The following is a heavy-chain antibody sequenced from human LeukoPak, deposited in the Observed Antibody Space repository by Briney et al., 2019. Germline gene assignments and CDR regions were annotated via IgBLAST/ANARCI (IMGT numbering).Heavy chain of an antibody. D-gene: IGHD2-2*01. J-gene: IGHJ3*02. CDR3: ARKVGRGAFDI. CDR2: ISSSSSYI. CDR1: GFTFSSYS. Sequence: GGSLRLSCAASGFTFSSYSMNWVRQAPGKGLEWVSSISSSSSYIYYADSVKGRFTISRDNAKNSLYLQMSSLRAEDTAVYYCARKVGRGAFDIWGQGTMVTVSS. V-gene: IGHV3-21*01.